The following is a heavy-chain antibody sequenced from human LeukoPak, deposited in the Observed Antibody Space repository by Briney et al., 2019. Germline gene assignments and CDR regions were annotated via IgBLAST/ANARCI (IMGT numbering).Heavy chain of an antibody. J-gene: IGHJ6*02. Sequence: SETLSLTCTVSGGSISSGGYYWSWIRQPPGKGLEWIGYIYYSGSTNYNPSLKSRVTISVDTSKNQFSLKLSSVTAADTAVYYCARDWGPGYGMDVWGQGTTVTVSS. V-gene: IGHV4-61*08. D-gene: IGHD3-16*01. CDR2: IYYSGST. CDR3: ARDWGPGYGMDV. CDR1: GGSISSGGYY.